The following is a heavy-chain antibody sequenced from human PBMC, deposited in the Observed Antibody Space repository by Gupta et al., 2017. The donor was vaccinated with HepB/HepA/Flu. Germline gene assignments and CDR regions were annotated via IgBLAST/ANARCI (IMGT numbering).Heavy chain of an antibody. CDR3: AKVWGGYYFDY. D-gene: IGHD3-3*01. CDR1: GFTFSTSA. V-gene: IGHV3-23*01. Sequence: EVHLLESGGTLVQPGGALRLSCEASGFTFSTSAMTWGRQVPEKGLEWVASITDSGGGTFYADSGKGRFTISRDNSKNTLYLQMNSLRAEDTAEYYCAKVWGGYYFDYWGQGTLVTVSA. J-gene: IGHJ4*02. CDR2: ITDSGGGT.